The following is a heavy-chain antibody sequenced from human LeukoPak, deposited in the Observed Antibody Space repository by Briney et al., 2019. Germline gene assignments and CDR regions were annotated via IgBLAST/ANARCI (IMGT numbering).Heavy chain of an antibody. CDR1: GYSISSSNW. D-gene: IGHD1-26*01. CDR2: IYYRGST. CDR3: ARTISGSYEEDTFDI. V-gene: IGHV4-28*01. J-gene: IGHJ3*02. Sequence: PSETLSLTCRVSGYSISSSNWWGWIRPPPGKGLEWIGYIYYRGSTYYNPSLKSRVTMSVDTSKNQFSLKLSSVTAVDTAVYYCARTISGSYEEDTFDIWGQGTMVTVSS.